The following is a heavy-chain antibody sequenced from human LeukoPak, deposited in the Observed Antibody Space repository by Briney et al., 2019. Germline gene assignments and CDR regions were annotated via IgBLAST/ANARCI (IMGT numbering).Heavy chain of an antibody. Sequence: AASVNVSCKASGYTFTSYYMHWVRQAPGQRLEWMGWINAGNGNTKYSQKFQGRVTITRDTSASTAYMELSSLRSEDTAVYYCARDISSKYAFDIWGQGTMVTVSS. CDR2: INAGNGNT. CDR3: ARDISSKYAFDI. V-gene: IGHV1-3*01. D-gene: IGHD3-9*01. J-gene: IGHJ3*02. CDR1: GYTFTSYY.